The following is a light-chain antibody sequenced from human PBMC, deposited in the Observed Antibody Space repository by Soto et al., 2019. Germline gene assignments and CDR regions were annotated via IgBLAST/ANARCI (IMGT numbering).Light chain of an antibody. J-gene: IGKJ1*01. V-gene: IGKV3-20*01. CDR2: GTS. CDR3: QQYGSSTGT. Sequence: EIVLTQSPGTLSLSPGERATLSCRASQSVRSSYLAWYQQKPGQAPRLLIYGTSNRATGIPDRFSGSGSGTDFNLTITRLEHEDFAVYYCQQYGSSTGTFGQGTKVEIK. CDR1: QSVRSSY.